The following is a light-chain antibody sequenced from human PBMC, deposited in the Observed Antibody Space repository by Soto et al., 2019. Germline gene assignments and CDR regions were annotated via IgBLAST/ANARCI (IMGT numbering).Light chain of an antibody. CDR2: AAS. V-gene: IGKV1-39*01. CDR1: QSISSY. CDR3: QQSYSNPIT. Sequence: DIQMTQSPSSLSASVGDRVTITCRASQSISSYLNWYQQTTGKAPKLLIYAASSLQSGVPSRFSGSGSGTDCTLTISSLQPEDFETYYCQQSYSNPITFGQGTRLEIK. J-gene: IGKJ5*01.